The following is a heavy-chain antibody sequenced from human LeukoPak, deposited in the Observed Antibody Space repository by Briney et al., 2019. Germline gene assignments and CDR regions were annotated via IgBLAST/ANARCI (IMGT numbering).Heavy chain of an antibody. J-gene: IGHJ3*01. V-gene: IGHV3-23*03. D-gene: IGHD2-8*01. Sequence: GGSLRLSCTGSGFTFSAYGLTWVRQAPGKGLEWVSCMSRGDSQYADSVKGRFTISRDNTRNTMYLQMDNLRVEDTAIYYCGRDPNGDYVGAFEFWGRGTMVAVSS. CDR2: MSRGDS. CDR3: GRDPNGDYVGAFEF. CDR1: GFTFSAYG.